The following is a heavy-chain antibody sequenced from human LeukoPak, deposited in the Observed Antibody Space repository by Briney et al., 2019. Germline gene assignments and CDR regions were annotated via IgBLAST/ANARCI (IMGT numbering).Heavy chain of an antibody. J-gene: IGHJ4*02. Sequence: GGSLRLSCAASGFSFRTYEMTWVRQAPGKGLEWVSHVSTSGSTINYADSVKGRFTISRDNAKNSLYLQMNSLRAEDTAVYYCARGGSYFVHWGQGTLVTVSS. CDR2: VSTSGSTI. CDR3: ARGGSYFVH. V-gene: IGHV3-48*03. CDR1: GFSFRTYE. D-gene: IGHD3-16*01.